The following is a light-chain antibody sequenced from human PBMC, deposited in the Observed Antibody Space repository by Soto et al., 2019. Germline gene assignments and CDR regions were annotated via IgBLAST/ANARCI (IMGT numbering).Light chain of an antibody. J-gene: IGKJ1*01. V-gene: IGKV1-39*01. Sequence: DIQMTQSRSSLSASVGDEVTMSCRASQTIMTYLNWYQLKPGKPPRLLIYAASSLQSGVPSGFSGSGSGTDFTLTISSLQPEDFAVYYCQQRSNWPPTFGQGTKV. CDR3: QQRSNWPPT. CDR2: AAS. CDR1: QTIMTY.